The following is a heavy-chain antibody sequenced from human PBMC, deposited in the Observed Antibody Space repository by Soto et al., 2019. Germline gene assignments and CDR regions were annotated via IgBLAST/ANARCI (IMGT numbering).Heavy chain of an antibody. D-gene: IGHD4-17*01. J-gene: IGHJ6*02. CDR3: ARDTISVTKLKFYYYYGMDV. CDR1: GFTFSSYG. Sequence: QSGGSLRLSCAASGFTFSSYGMHWVRQAPGKGLEWVAVIWYDGSNKYYADSVKGRFTISRDNSKNTLYLQMNSLRAEDMAVYYCARDTISVTKLKFYYYYGMDVWGQGTTVTVSS. CDR2: IWYDGSNK. V-gene: IGHV3-33*01.